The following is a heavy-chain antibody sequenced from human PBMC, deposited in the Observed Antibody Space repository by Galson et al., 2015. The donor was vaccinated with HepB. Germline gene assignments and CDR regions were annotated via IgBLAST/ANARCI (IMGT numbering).Heavy chain of an antibody. CDR2: IYYSGST. J-gene: IGHJ6*03. V-gene: IGHV4-39*01. CDR1: GGSISSSSYY. Sequence: SETLSLTRTVSGGSISSSSYYWGWIRQPPGKGLEWIGSIYYSGSTYYNPSLKSRVTISVDTSKNQFSLKLSSVTAADTAVYYCARHGLYCSSTSCYTGYYYYMDVWGKGTTVTVSS. D-gene: IGHD2-2*02. CDR3: ARHGLYCSSTSCYTGYYYYMDV.